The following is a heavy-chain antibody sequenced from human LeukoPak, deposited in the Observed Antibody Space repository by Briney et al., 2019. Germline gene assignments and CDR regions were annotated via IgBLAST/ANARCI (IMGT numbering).Heavy chain of an antibody. CDR2: IYSGGST. J-gene: IGHJ3*02. D-gene: IGHD3-16*01. CDR1: GFTVSSNY. CDR3: ARFRGSSAFDI. Sequence: GSLRLSCAASGFTVSSNYMSWVRQAPGKGLEWVSVIYSGGSTYYADSVRGRFTISRDNSKNTLYLQMNSLRAEDTAVYYCARFRGSSAFDIWGQGTMVTVSS. V-gene: IGHV3-66*01.